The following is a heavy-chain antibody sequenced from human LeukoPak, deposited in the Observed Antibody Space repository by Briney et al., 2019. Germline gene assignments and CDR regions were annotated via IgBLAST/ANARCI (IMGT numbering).Heavy chain of an antibody. J-gene: IGHJ4*02. Sequence: SETLSLTCSVSGDSLCSYYWNWIRQPPGKGLEWIGNIYYSGSTDYNPSLKSRVTISVDTSKNQFSLKLSSVTAADTAVYFCARAASWYSVFDSWGQGTLVTVSS. CDR1: GDSLCSYY. V-gene: IGHV4-59*01. CDR2: IYYSGST. D-gene: IGHD6-13*01. CDR3: ARAASWYSVFDS.